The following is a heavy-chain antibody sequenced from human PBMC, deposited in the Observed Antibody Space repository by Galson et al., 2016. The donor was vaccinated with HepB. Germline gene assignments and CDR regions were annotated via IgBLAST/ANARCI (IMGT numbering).Heavy chain of an antibody. CDR1: GFTFSSYT. V-gene: IGHV3-48*02. J-gene: IGHJ2*01. CDR3: ATQYCSCGSCYSAAPGYWYFDL. Sequence: SLRLSCAASGFTFSSYTMNWVRQAPGKGLEWVSYISSSSSSIYYADSVKGRFTIPRDNAKNSLYLQMNSLSDEDTAVYYCATQYCSCGSCYSAAPGYWYFDLWGRGTLVTVSS. CDR2: ISSSSSSI. D-gene: IGHD2-15*01.